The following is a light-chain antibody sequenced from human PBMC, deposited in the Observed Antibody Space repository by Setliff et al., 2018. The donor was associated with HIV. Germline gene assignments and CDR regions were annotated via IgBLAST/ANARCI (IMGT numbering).Light chain of an antibody. J-gene: IGLJ3*02. Sequence: SALTQPASVSGSPGQSITISCTGTSSDIGVSNYVSWYQQHPGRAPKLMIYEVSNRPSGVSDRFSGSKSGNTASLTISGLQAEDEADYYCSSYKTGNTLVFGGGTK. CDR1: SSDIGVSNY. CDR3: SSYKTGNTLV. CDR2: EVS. V-gene: IGLV2-14*01.